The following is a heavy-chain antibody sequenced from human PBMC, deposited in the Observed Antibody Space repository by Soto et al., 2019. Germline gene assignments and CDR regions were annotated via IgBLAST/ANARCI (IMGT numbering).Heavy chain of an antibody. CDR3: AKTRANLGF. V-gene: IGHV3-7*01. CDR1: GFSLSDFW. D-gene: IGHD3-10*01. CDR2: INQDESER. J-gene: IGHJ4*02. Sequence: GGSLRLSCVVSGFSLSDFWMSWVRQAPGKGLEWVASINQDESERNYGDFVEGRFTISRDNARNSLHLQMNSLRVEDTALYYCAKTRANLGFWGQRSPVTVSS.